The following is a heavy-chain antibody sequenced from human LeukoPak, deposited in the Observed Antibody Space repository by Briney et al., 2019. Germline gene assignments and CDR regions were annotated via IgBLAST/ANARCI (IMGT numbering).Heavy chain of an antibody. CDR2: INSDGSST. CDR3: ARDFQHANWFDP. CDR1: GFIFSSYW. V-gene: IGHV3-74*01. J-gene: IGHJ5*02. Sequence: PGGSLRLSCAASGFIFSSYWMHWVRQAPGKGLVWVSHINSDGSSTTYADSVKGRFTISRDNAKNSLYLQMNSLRDEDTAVYYCARDFQHANWFDPWGQGTLVTVSS.